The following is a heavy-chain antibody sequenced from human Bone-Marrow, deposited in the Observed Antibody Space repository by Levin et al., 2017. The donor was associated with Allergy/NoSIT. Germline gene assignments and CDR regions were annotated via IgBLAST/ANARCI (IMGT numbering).Heavy chain of an antibody. D-gene: IGHD6-13*01. Sequence: LSLTCVASGFTFSNFAMSWVRQAPGKGLQWVSAISGSGGRTYYTDSLKGRFTISRDNSKNSLYLQMNSLRAEDTAVYYCTRDYSSSFQYFQHWGQGTLATVSS. J-gene: IGHJ1*01. CDR3: TRDYSSSFQYFQH. V-gene: IGHV3-23*01. CDR1: GFTFSNFA. CDR2: ISGSGGRT.